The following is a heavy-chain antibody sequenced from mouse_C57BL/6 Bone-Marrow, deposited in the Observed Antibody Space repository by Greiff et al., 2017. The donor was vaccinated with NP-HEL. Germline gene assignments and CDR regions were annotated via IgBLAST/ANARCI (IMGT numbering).Heavy chain of an antibody. CDR2: ISNFAYSI. J-gene: IGHJ1*03. D-gene: IGHD1-1*01. CDR1: GFTFSDYG. CDR3: ARLYGSSYWYFDV. Sequence: EVQLVESGGGLVQPGGSLKLSCAASGFTFSDYGMAWARQAPRKGPEWVAFISNFAYSIYYADTVTGRFTISRENAKNTLYLEMSSLRSEDTAMYYCARLYGSSYWYFDVWGTGTTVTVSS. V-gene: IGHV5-15*01.